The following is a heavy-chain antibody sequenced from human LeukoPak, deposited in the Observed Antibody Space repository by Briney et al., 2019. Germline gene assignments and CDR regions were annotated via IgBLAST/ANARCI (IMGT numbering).Heavy chain of an antibody. V-gene: IGHV4-59*01. CDR2: IYYNGNT. D-gene: IGHD1-26*01. J-gene: IGHJ6*02. CDR3: ARGRSNYYGMDV. CDR1: DGSINSYY. Sequence: SETLSLTCSVSDGSINSYYWNWIRRPPGQGLEWIGYIYYNGNTNYSPSLKSRVTMSVDTSKNLFSLKVSSVTAADTAVYYCARGRSNYYGMDVWGQGTTVTVSS.